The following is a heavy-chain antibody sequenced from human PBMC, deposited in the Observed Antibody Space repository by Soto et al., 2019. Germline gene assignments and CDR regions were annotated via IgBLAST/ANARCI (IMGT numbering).Heavy chain of an antibody. CDR2: IYYSGST. D-gene: IGHD3-22*01. CDR1: GASIRSYY. Sequence: ASETLSLTCTVSGASIRSYYWSWIRQRPGKGLEWIGYIYYSGSTNYNPSLKSRVTISVDTSKSPFSLKLSYVSAADTAVYYRARPWTPRNYEHSYFDLWGRCNLVT. CDR3: ARPWTPRNYEHSYFDL. J-gene: IGHJ2*01. V-gene: IGHV4-59*01.